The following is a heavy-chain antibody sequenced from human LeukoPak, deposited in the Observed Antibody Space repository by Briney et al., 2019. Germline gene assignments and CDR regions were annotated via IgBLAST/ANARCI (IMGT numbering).Heavy chain of an antibody. CDR1: GGSISSYY. J-gene: IGHJ5*02. Sequence: SETLSLTCTVSGGSISSYYWSWIRQPPGKGLEWIGYIYYSGSTNYNPSLKSRVTISVDTSKNQFSLRLNSVTAADTAVYYCARGGAYGRFDPWGQGTLVTVSS. V-gene: IGHV4-59*01. D-gene: IGHD2-21*01. CDR3: ARGGAYGRFDP. CDR2: IYYSGST.